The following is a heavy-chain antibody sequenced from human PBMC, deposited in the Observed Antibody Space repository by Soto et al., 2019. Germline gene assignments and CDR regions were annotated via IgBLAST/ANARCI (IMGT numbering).Heavy chain of an antibody. CDR3: ARDTPNYGMDV. CDR1: GGSISSYY. CDR2: IYYSGST. Sequence: SETLSHTCTVSGGSISSYYWSWIRQPPGKGLEWIGYIYYSGSTNYNPSLKSRVTISVDTSKNQFSLKLSSVTAADTAVYYCARDTPNYGMDVWGQGTTVTVSS. V-gene: IGHV4-59*01. J-gene: IGHJ6*02.